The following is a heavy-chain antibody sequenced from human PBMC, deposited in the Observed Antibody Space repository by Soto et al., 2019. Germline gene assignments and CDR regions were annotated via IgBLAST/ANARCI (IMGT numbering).Heavy chain of an antibody. V-gene: IGHV3-23*01. Sequence: EVQLLESGGGLEQPGGSLRLSCVASGFTSSSYAMTWVRQAPGKGPESVSTILGAGGDSRTFYADSVKARFTISRDNCKNTLYLQMNSLRVADPAVYSWAKSLTQWRYGLDVWGQWTTVIVSS. CDR2: ILGAGGDSRT. CDR1: GFTSSSYA. D-gene: IGHD2-8*01. CDR3: AKSLTQWRYGLDV. J-gene: IGHJ6*02.